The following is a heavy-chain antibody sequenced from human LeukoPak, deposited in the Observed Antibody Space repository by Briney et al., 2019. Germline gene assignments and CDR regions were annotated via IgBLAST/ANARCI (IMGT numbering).Heavy chain of an antibody. Sequence: ASVKVSCKASGGTFSSYAISWVRQAPGQGLEWMGGIIPIFGTVNYAQKFQGRVTITTDESTSTAYMELSSLRSEDTAVYYCARAPHNEYSSSSGYFDYWGQGTLVTVSS. V-gene: IGHV1-69*05. J-gene: IGHJ4*02. CDR3: ARAPHNEYSSSSGYFDY. D-gene: IGHD6-6*01. CDR2: IIPIFGTV. CDR1: GGTFSSYA.